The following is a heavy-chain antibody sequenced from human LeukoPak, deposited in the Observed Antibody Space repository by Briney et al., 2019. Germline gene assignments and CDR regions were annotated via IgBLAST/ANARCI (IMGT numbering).Heavy chain of an antibody. D-gene: IGHD3-10*01. V-gene: IGHV3-74*01. J-gene: IGHJ5*02. CDR1: GFTFTTFW. Sequence: SGGSLRLSCATSGFTFTTFWMHWVRQAPGKGLVWVSRINHDGSSTNYADSVKGRFTISRDNAKNSLYLQMNSLRAEDTAVYYCAREGSGSYYNPNWFDPWGQGTLVTVSS. CDR3: AREGSGSYYNPNWFDP. CDR2: INHDGSST.